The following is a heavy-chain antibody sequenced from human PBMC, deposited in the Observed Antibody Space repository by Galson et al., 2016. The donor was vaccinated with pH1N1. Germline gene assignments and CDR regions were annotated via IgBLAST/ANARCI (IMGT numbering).Heavy chain of an antibody. CDR1: GGSISSYY. Sequence: LSLTCTVSGGSISSYYWSWIRQPPGKGLEWIGYIYYSGSTNYNPSPKSRVTISVDTSKNQFSLKLSSVTAADTAVYYCARSWQQPPLYAFDIWGQGTMVTVSS. V-gene: IGHV4-59*01. D-gene: IGHD6-13*01. CDR2: IYYSGST. J-gene: IGHJ3*02. CDR3: ARSWQQPPLYAFDI.